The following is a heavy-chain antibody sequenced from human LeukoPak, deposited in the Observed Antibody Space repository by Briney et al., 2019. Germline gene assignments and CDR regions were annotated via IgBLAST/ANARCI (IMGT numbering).Heavy chain of an antibody. CDR1: GFTFSSYW. J-gene: IGHJ4*02. Sequence: PGGSLRLSCAASGFTFSSYWMSWVRQAPGKGLEWVANIKQDGSEKYYVDSVKGRFTISRDNAKNSLYLQMNSLRAEDTAVYYCARVSVVVVVAATLFDYWGQGTLVTVSS. CDR3: ARVSVVVVVAATLFDY. CDR2: IKQDGSEK. D-gene: IGHD2-15*01. V-gene: IGHV3-7*01.